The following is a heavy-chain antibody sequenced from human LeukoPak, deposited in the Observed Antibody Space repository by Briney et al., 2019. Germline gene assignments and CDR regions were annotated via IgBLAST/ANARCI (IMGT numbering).Heavy chain of an antibody. D-gene: IGHD5-18*01. CDR2: IYSGGST. CDR1: GFTFSSNY. Sequence: GGSLRLSCAASGFTFSSNYTSWVRQAPGKGLEWVSVIYSGGSTYYADSVKGRFTISRHNSKNTLYLQMNSLRAEDTAVYYCASSYGPTTFDYWGQGTLVTVSS. V-gene: IGHV3-53*04. CDR3: ASSYGPTTFDY. J-gene: IGHJ4*02.